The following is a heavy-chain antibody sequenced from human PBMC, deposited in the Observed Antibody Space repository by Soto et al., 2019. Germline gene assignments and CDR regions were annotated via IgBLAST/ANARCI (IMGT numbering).Heavy chain of an antibody. Sequence: EVQILESGGGLVQPGGSLRVSCAASGFTFSSYAMTWVRQAPGKGLEWVSSIGGSGGYTYYLDSVKGRFTISRDNSKNTLYLQMNSLRPEDTAVYYCAKGYNCGWSEGYFDYWGQGTLITVSS. D-gene: IGHD1-1*01. CDR1: GFTFSSYA. CDR3: AKGYNCGWSEGYFDY. CDR2: IGGSGGYT. V-gene: IGHV3-23*01. J-gene: IGHJ4*02.